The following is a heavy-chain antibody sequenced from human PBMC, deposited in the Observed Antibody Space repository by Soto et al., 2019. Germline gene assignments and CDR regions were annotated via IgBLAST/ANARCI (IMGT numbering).Heavy chain of an antibody. D-gene: IGHD5-12*01. CDR1: GYTFTSYA. J-gene: IGHJ6*02. CDR2: INAGNGNT. V-gene: IGHV1-3*01. CDR3: AIEDSGYDFSGPYYYYYGMDV. Sequence: GASVKVSCKASGYTFTSYAMHWVRQAPGQRLEWMGWINAGNGNTKYSQKFQGRVTITRDTSASTAYMELSSLRSEDTAVYYCAIEDSGYDFSGPYYYYYGMDVWGQGTTVTVSS.